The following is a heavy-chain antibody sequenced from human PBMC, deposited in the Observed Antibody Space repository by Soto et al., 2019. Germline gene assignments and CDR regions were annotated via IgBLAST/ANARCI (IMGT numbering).Heavy chain of an antibody. Sequence: QVLLVQSGAEVKKPGSSVKISCKASGGSFGNSAINWVRQTPGQGLEWLGGFIPVYRTLNYAQKFQGRVTITAYESTGTAYMTLNCLASNDTAVYYCATGVIWIGYFTVDSWGQGTRVTVSS. D-gene: IGHD3-3*01. CDR2: FIPVYRTL. CDR3: ATGVIWIGYFTVDS. V-gene: IGHV1-69*01. J-gene: IGHJ4*02. CDR1: GGSFGNSA.